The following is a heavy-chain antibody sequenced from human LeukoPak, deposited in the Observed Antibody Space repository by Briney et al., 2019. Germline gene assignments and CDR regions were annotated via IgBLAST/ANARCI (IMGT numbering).Heavy chain of an antibody. J-gene: IGHJ5*02. CDR1: GFTFDDYA. D-gene: IGHD6-13*01. CDR2: ISWNGGSI. CDR3: AKDYGSSWYTSFDP. Sequence: HSGRSLRLSCAASGFTFDDYAMHWVRQAPGKGLEWVSGISWNGGSIGYADSVKGRFTISRDNAKNSLYLQMNSLRAEDTALYYCAKDYGSSWYTSFDPWGQGTLVTVSS. V-gene: IGHV3-9*01.